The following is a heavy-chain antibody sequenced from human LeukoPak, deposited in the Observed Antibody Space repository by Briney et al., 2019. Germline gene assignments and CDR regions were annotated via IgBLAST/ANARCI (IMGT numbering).Heavy chain of an antibody. CDR1: GGSISSGGYY. V-gene: IGHV4-39*07. CDR2: GDYSGGT. CDR3: ARERGEEYSSGWYKRNFFDN. Sequence: PSQTLSLTCTVSGGSISSGGYYWSWIRQPPGKGLEWIASGDYSGGTYYNPSLESRVTISADMSKNQFSLKLSSVTAADTAIYYCARERGEEYSSGWYKRNFFDNWGQGTRVTVSS. D-gene: IGHD6-19*01. J-gene: IGHJ4*02.